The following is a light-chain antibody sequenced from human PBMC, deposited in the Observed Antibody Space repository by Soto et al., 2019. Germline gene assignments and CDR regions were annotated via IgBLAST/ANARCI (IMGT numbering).Light chain of an antibody. CDR1: QSVSSSY. V-gene: IGKV3D-20*02. Sequence: IVLTQSPGTLSLSPGERATLSCRASQSVSSSYLAWYQQKPGQATTLLIYDASNRATGIRARCSGSGSGTDFTLTISSLEPEDFAVYYCQQRSNWRPWTFGQGTKVDI. CDR2: DAS. CDR3: QQRSNWRPWT. J-gene: IGKJ1*01.